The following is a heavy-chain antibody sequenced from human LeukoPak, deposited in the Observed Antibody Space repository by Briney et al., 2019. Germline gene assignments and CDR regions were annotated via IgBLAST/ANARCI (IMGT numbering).Heavy chain of an antibody. Sequence: GGSLRLSCAASGFTFDDYAMHWVRQAPGKGLEWVSGISWNSGSIGYADSVKGRFTISRDNAKNSLYLQMNSLRAEDTALYYCAKDFGLGSGSYYNFDYWGQGTLVTVSS. CDR2: ISWNSGSI. J-gene: IGHJ4*02. CDR1: GFTFDDYA. D-gene: IGHD3-10*02. V-gene: IGHV3-9*01. CDR3: AKDFGLGSGSYYNFDY.